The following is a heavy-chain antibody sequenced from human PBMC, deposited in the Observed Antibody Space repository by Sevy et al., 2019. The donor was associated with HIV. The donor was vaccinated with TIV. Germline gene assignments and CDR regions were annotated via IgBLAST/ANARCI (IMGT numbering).Heavy chain of an antibody. CDR2: INYSGST. CDR3: ARDPITVAPYFDY. V-gene: IGHV4-59*01. D-gene: IGHD6-19*01. J-gene: IGHJ4*02. CDR1: GGSISSYY. Sequence: SETLSLTCTVSGGSISSYYCSWIRQPPGKGLEWIGHINYSGSTNYNPSLKSRVTISIDTSKNQFSLKLTSVTAADTAVYYCARDPITVAPYFDYWSQGTLVTVSS.